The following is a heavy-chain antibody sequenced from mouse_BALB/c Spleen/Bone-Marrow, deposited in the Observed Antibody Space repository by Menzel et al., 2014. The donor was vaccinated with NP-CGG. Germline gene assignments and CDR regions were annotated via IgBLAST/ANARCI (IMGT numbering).Heavy chain of an antibody. CDR2: IDPANGNT. CDR1: GFNIKDTY. Sequence: EVKLVESGAELVKPGASVKLSCTASGFNIKDTYMHWVKQRPEQGLEWIGRIDPANGNTKYDPKFQGKATITADTSSNTAYLQLSSLTSKDTAVYYCAGDGAYWGQGTLVTVSA. CDR3: AGDGAY. D-gene: IGHD3-3*01. J-gene: IGHJ3*01. V-gene: IGHV14-3*02.